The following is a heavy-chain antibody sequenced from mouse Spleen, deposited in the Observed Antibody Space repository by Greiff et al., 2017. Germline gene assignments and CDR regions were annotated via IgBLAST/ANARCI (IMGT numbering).Heavy chain of an antibody. Sequence: QVQLQQSGPGLVAPSQSLSITCTVSGFSLTSYGVDWVRQSPGKGLEWLGVIWGGGSTNYNSALKSRLSISKDNSKSQVFLKMNSLQTDDTAMYYSASSLYYYGSSLFAYWGQGTLVTVSA. J-gene: IGHJ3*01. V-gene: IGHV2-6*01. D-gene: IGHD1-1*01. CDR3: ASSLYYYGSSLFAY. CDR1: GFSLTSYG. CDR2: IWGGGST.